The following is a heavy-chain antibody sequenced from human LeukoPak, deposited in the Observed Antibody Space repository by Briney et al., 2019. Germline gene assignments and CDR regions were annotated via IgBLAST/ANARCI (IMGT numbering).Heavy chain of an antibody. D-gene: IGHD2-2*01. CDR2: IKPDGSEK. CDR3: AREDSIVGYCSGPSCQDPHPPFDY. CDR1: GFTFSSYW. V-gene: IGHV3-7*01. J-gene: IGHJ4*02. Sequence: GGSLRLSCAASGFTFSSYWMSWVRQAPGKGLEWVANIKPDGSEKYYLDSVKGRFTISRDNAKNSLYLQVDSLRGEDTAVYYCAREDSIVGYCSGPSCQDPHPPFDYWGQGTLVTVSS.